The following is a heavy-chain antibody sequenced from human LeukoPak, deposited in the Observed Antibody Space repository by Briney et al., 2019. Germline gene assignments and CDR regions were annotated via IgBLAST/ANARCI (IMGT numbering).Heavy chain of an antibody. CDR3: ARDRSIAAAGTGYYYGMDV. J-gene: IGHJ6*02. Sequence: VASVKVSCKASGGTFSSYAISWVRQAPGQGLEWMGGIIPIFGTANYAQKFQGRVTITADESTSTAYMELSSLRSEDTAVYYCARDRSIAAAGTGYYYGMDVWGQGTTVTVSS. CDR2: IIPIFGTA. V-gene: IGHV1-69*13. D-gene: IGHD6-13*01. CDR1: GGTFSSYA.